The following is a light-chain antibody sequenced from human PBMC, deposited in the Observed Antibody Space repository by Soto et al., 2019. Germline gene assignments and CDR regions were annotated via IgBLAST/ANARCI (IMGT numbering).Light chain of an antibody. Sequence: EFVLTQSPGTLSLSPGERATLSCRASQTVSSNLAWYQQKPGQAPRLLIYGASTRATGIPARFSGSGSGTEFTLTISSLQSEDFAVYYCQQYNNWPGKTFGQGTKVDIK. V-gene: IGKV3-15*01. J-gene: IGKJ1*01. CDR2: GAS. CDR3: QQYNNWPGKT. CDR1: QTVSSN.